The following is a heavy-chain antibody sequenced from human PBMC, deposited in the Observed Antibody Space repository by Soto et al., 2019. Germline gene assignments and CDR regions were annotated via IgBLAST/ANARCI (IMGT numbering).Heavy chain of an antibody. J-gene: IGHJ5*02. CDR1: GGSISSGGYY. CDR3: ARVRGQQLPPSRWFDP. Sequence: QVQLQESGPGLVKPSQTLSLTCTVSGGSISSGGYYWSWIRQHPGKGLEWIGYIYYSGSTYYNPSLNSRVTISVETSKNQFSLKLSSVTAADTAVYYCARVRGQQLPPSRWFDPWGQGTLVTVSS. D-gene: IGHD6-13*01. CDR2: IYYSGST. V-gene: IGHV4-31*03.